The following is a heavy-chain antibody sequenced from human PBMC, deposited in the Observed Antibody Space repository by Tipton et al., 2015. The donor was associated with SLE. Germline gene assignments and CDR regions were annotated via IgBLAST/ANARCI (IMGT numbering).Heavy chain of an antibody. Sequence: TLSLTCSVSGGSLSSAGHYWNWIRQQPGKGLEWVGYIHHSGSAFYSASLKSRLTISIDTSKNQFSLRLNSVTAADTAVFYCARQGLGNHFDSWGQGTLVTVSS. V-gene: IGHV4-31*03. D-gene: IGHD4-23*01. CDR1: GGSLSSAGHY. CDR3: ARQGLGNHFDS. J-gene: IGHJ4*02. CDR2: IHHSGSA.